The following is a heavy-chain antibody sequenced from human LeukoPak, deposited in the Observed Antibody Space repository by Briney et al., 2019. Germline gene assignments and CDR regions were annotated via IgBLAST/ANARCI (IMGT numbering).Heavy chain of an antibody. CDR2: IIPIFGTA. Sequence: SVKVSCKASGGTFSSYAISWVRQAPGQGLEWMGGIIPIFGTANYAQKFQGRVTITADESTSTAYMELSSLRSEDTAVYYCARDPLGGGSATWFDPWGQGTLVTVSS. D-gene: IGHD2-15*01. V-gene: IGHV1-69*13. CDR3: ARDPLGGGSATWFDP. CDR1: GGTFSSYA. J-gene: IGHJ5*02.